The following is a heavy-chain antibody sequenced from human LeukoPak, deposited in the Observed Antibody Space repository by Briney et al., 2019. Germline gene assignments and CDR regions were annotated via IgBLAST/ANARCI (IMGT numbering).Heavy chain of an antibody. V-gene: IGHV4-39*01. CDR3: ARHQSNTWSIYFDY. CDR1: GVSISGSTYY. Sequence: SETLSLTCTVSGVSISGSTYYWGWVRQPPGKGLEWIGTIYYSGSTYYNPSLKSRVTISVDTSKNQFSLKLSSVTAADTAVYYCARHQSNTWSIYFDYWGQGTLVTVSS. CDR2: IYYSGST. J-gene: IGHJ4*02. D-gene: IGHD6-13*01.